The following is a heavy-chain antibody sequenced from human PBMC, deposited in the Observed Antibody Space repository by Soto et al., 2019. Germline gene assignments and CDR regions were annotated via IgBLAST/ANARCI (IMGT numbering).Heavy chain of an antibody. CDR2: ISAYNGNT. D-gene: IGHD6-19*01. CDR3: ARVMGIAVAGTLRYFDL. V-gene: IGHV1-18*01. J-gene: IGHJ2*01. CDR1: GYTFTSYG. Sequence: QVQLVQSGAEVKKPGASVKVSCKASGYTFTSYGISWGRQAPGQGLEWMGWISAYNGNTNYAKKLQGRVTMTTDTSKSTAYMELRSLRSDDTAVYYCARVMGIAVAGTLRYFDLWGRGTLVTVSS.